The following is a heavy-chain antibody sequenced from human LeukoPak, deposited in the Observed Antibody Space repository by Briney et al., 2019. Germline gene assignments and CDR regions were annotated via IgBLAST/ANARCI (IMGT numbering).Heavy chain of an antibody. CDR1: GFTFSSYW. J-gene: IGHJ4*02. CDR2: INSDGSST. CDR3: ASIEYYYDSSGYYYPDDY. Sequence: GGSLRLSCAASGFTFSSYWMHWVRQAPGKGLVWVSRINSDGSSTSYADSVKGRFTIPRDNAKNTLYLQMNSLRAEDTAVYYCASIEYYYDSSGYYYPDDYWGQGTLVTVSS. V-gene: IGHV3-74*01. D-gene: IGHD3-22*01.